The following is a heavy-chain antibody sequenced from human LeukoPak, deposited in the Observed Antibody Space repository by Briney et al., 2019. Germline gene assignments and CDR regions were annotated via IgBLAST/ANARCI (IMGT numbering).Heavy chain of an antibody. V-gene: IGHV3-48*03. CDR3: ARDTSGAYLL. CDR1: GFTISSYE. Sequence: GGSLRLSCAASGFTISSYEMNCVRQAPGKGLEWVSYISGGDTTIYYADSVRGRFTISRDNAKNSLYLQMNSLRAEDTAVYYCARDTSGAYLLWGQGTLVTVSS. CDR2: ISGGDTTI. J-gene: IGHJ4*02. D-gene: IGHD3-10*01.